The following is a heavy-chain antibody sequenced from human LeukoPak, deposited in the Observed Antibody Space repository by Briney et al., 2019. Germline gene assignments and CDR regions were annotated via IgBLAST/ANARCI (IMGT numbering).Heavy chain of an antibody. CDR2: IGSYEGDT. CDR3: ARDFWNFDDSGGYNRDFDS. V-gene: IGHV1-18*03. CDR1: ASY. D-gene: IGHD3-10*01. Sequence: GASVKVSCKAASYISWVRQAPGQGLEWMAWIGSYEGDTYSAQKFQDRITVTTVTSTGTVYMHLRSLRSDDMAVYYCARDFWNFDDSGGYNRDFDSWGQGTLVIVSS. J-gene: IGHJ5*01.